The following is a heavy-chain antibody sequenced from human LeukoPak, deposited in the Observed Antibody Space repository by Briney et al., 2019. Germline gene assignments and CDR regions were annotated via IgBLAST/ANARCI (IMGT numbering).Heavy chain of an antibody. V-gene: IGHV3-30*02. J-gene: IGHJ4*02. D-gene: IGHD1-14*01. CDR2: IRDDGGNR. CDR3: AKPARTDYADY. CDR1: GFRFSSYA. Sequence: GGSLRLACAASGFRFSSYAMHWVRQAPGKGLEWVAFIRDDGGNRHYADSVKGRFTISRDNSKNTLYLQMNSLRAEDTAVYYCAKPARTDYADYWGQGTLVTVSS.